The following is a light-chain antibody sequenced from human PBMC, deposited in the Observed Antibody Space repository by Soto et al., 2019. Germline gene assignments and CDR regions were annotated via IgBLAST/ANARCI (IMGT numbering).Light chain of an antibody. Sequence: DIVLTQSQGTLSLSPGERATLSCRASQTVSNNYLAWYQQKPGQAPRLFIYDASTRATGIPARFSGSGSGTEFTLTISSLQSEDFAVYYCQQYNSWPETFGQGTKVDIK. CDR1: QTVSNNY. CDR3: QQYNSWPET. V-gene: IGKV3-15*01. J-gene: IGKJ1*01. CDR2: DAS.